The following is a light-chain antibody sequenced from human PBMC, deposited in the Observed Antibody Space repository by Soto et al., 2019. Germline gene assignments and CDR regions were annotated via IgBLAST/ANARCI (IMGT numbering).Light chain of an antibody. CDR1: NSDVGGYNY. CDR3: SSYTSSSIDYV. CDR2: EVS. J-gene: IGLJ1*01. Sequence: QSALTQPASVSWSPGQSITISCTGTNSDVGGYNYVSWYQQHPGKAPKLMIYEVSNRPSGVSNRFSGSKSGNTASLTISGFQAEDEADYYCSSYTSSSIDYVFGTGTKLTVL. V-gene: IGLV2-14*01.